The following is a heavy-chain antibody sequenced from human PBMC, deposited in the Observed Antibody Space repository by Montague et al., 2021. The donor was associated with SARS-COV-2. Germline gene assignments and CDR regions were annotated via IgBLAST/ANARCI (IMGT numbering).Heavy chain of an antibody. CDR3: ARRHIVASNRAFDY. CDR2: IYHSGTT. Sequence: SETLSLTCTVSGDSITNNYYWGWIRQPPGKGLEWIGTIYHSGTTYYNPSLNRRVTISVDTSNNQFSLQLTSVTAADTAVYYCARRHIVASNRAFDYWGQGTLVTVSS. CDR1: GDSITNNYY. J-gene: IGHJ4*02. V-gene: IGHV4-38-2*02. D-gene: IGHD2-21*01.